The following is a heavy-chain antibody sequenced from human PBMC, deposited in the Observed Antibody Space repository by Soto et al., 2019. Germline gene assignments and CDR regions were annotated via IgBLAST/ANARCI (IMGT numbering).Heavy chain of an antibody. V-gene: IGHV4-4*07. CDR1: GGSISSYY. J-gene: IGHJ5*02. CDR2: IYTSGST. Sequence: SETLSLTCTVSGGSISSYYWSWIRQPAGKGLEWIGRIYTSGSTNYNPSLKSRVTMSVDTSKNQFSLKLSSVTAADTAVYYCASMRGYYDSSGFEHRVSFDPWGQGTRVTVSS. D-gene: IGHD3-22*01. CDR3: ASMRGYYDSSGFEHRVSFDP.